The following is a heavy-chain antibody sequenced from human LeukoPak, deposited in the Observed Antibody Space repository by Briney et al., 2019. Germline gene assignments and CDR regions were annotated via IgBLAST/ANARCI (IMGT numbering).Heavy chain of an antibody. V-gene: IGHV1-18*01. J-gene: IGHJ4*02. CDR1: GYSFTNFG. Sequence: ASVKVSCKASGYSFTNFGITWVRQAPGQGLEWMGWISAYSGNTNYAQKLQGRVTMTTDTSTSTASMELRSLRSDDAAVYYCARIRGVTSRGFDYWGQGILVTVSS. D-gene: IGHD3-10*01. CDR3: ARIRGVTSRGFDY. CDR2: ISAYSGNT.